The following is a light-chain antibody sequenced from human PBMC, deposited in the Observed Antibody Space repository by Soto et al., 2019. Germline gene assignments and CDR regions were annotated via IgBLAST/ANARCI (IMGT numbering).Light chain of an antibody. J-gene: IGKJ1*01. Sequence: EIVLTQSPGTLSLSPGERATLSCSASQSVSSRYLAWYQQKPGQAPRLLLYGASSRANGIPDRFSGSGSGTDFTLTISRLEPEDFAVYYCQQYGSSPTWTFGQGTKVDIK. CDR2: GAS. CDR1: QSVSSRY. CDR3: QQYGSSPTWT. V-gene: IGKV3-20*01.